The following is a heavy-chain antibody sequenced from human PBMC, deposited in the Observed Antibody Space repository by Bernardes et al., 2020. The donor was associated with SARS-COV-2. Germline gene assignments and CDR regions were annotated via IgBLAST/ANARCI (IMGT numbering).Heavy chain of an antibody. CDR2: IYRGGTT. Sequence: GGSLRLSCAVSGLTVSSNHMNWVRQAPGKGLEWVSVIYRGGTTNYADSVKGRFTISRDNSKSTLYLQMNNLRAEDTAVYYCARDCSSTSCYYGMDVWGQGTTVTVSS. V-gene: IGHV3-53*05. CDR3: ARDCSSTSCYYGMDV. CDR1: GLTVSSNH. D-gene: IGHD2-2*01. J-gene: IGHJ6*02.